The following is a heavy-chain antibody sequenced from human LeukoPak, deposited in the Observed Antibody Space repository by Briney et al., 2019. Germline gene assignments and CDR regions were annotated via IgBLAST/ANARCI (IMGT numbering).Heavy chain of an antibody. V-gene: IGHV3-30*03. CDR2: ISDDGTRK. Sequence: GGSLRLSCAASGFTFSSYGIHWVRLAPGKGLEWVAVISDDGTRKYYADSVQGRFTISRDNAKNSLYLQMNSLRAEDTAVYYCARGRGTTGPYYFDYWGQGTLVTVSS. CDR3: ARGRGTTGPYYFDY. J-gene: IGHJ4*02. CDR1: GFTFSSYG. D-gene: IGHD1-14*01.